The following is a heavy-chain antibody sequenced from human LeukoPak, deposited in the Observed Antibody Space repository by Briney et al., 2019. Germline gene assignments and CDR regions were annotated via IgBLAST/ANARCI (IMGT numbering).Heavy chain of an antibody. Sequence: SETLSLTCAVYGGSFSGYYWSWIRQPPGKGLEWIGEINHSGGTNYNPSLKSRVTISVDTSKNQFSLELSSVTAADTAVYYCARHRADYGGNEYWGQGTLVTVSS. CDR3: ARHRADYGGNEY. J-gene: IGHJ4*02. V-gene: IGHV4-34*01. CDR2: INHSGGT. CDR1: GGSFSGYY. D-gene: IGHD4-23*01.